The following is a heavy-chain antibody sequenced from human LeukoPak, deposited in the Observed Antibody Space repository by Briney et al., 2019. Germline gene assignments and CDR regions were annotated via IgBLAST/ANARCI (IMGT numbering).Heavy chain of an antibody. CDR1: GFTFSSYG. V-gene: IGHV3-33*01. CDR3: ARDFDGYNPDY. J-gene: IGHJ4*02. Sequence: SGGSLRLSCAASGFTFSSYGMHWVRQAPGKGLEWVAVIWFDASNKYYADSVKGRFTISRDNPKNTLYLQMNSLRAEDTAVYYCARDFDGYNPDYWGQGTLVTVSS. D-gene: IGHD5-24*01. CDR2: IWFDASNK.